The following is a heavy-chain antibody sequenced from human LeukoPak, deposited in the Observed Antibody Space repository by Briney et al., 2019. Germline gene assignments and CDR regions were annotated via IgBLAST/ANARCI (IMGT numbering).Heavy chain of an antibody. V-gene: IGHV3-23*01. J-gene: IGHJ5*02. D-gene: IGHD3-3*01. Sequence: GGSLRLSCAVSGITLSNYGMSWVRQAPGRGLEWVAGISDSGGSTNYADSVKGRFTISRDNPKNTLYLQMSSLRAEDRAIYFCAKFIRDYDFWSGSYRAQWFDPWGQGTLVTVSS. CDR3: AKFIRDYDFWSGSYRAQWFDP. CDR2: ISDSGGST. CDR1: GITLSNYG.